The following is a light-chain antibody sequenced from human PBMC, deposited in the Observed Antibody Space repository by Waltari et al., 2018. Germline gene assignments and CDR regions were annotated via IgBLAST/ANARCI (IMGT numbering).Light chain of an antibody. J-gene: IGLJ2*01. Sequence: QSVLTQPPSASGTPGQRVTISCSESSSNIGSNYVSWYQQLPGTAPKPLIYRNNQRPSGVPDRFSGSKSGTSASLAISGLRSEDEADYYCAAWDDSLSGPVFGGGTKLTVL. CDR2: RNN. CDR1: SSNIGSNY. V-gene: IGLV1-47*01. CDR3: AAWDDSLSGPV.